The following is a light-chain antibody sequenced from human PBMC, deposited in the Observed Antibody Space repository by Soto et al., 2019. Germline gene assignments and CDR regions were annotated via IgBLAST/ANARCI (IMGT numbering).Light chain of an antibody. CDR3: QQYNSYSRT. J-gene: IGKJ1*01. CDR2: DAS. Sequence: DIQMTQSPSTLSASVGDRVTITCRASQSISSWLAWYQQKPGKAPKLLIYDASSLESGVPSRFSGSGSGTEFNLTISSLQPDDFATYSCQQYNSYSRTFGQGTKVEIK. V-gene: IGKV1-5*01. CDR1: QSISSW.